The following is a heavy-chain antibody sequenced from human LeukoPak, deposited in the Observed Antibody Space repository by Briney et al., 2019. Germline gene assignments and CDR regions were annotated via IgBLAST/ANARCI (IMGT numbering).Heavy chain of an antibody. CDR2: INPNSGGT. V-gene: IGHV1-2*02. CDR1: GYTFTGYY. CDR3: ARDRTTETPLDI. Sequence: GASVKVSCKASGYTFTGYYMHWVRQAPGQGLEWMGWINPNSGGTNYAQKFQGRVTMTRVTSISTAYMELSRLRSDDTAVYYGARDRTTETPLDIWGQGTMVTVSS. J-gene: IGHJ3*02. D-gene: IGHD4-17*01.